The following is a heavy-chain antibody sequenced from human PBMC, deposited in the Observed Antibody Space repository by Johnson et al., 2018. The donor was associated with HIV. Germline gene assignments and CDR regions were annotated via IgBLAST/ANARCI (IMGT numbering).Heavy chain of an antibody. J-gene: IGHJ3*02. Sequence: VQLVESGGGLIQPGGSLRLSCAASGFTVSSNYMSLVRQAPGKGLEWVSVIYSGGSTYYADSVKGRFTISRDNSKNTLYLQMNSLRAEDTAVYYCARGRDGYNADAFDIWGQGTMVTVSS. V-gene: IGHV3-53*01. CDR1: GFTVSSNY. CDR3: ARGRDGYNADAFDI. D-gene: IGHD5-24*01. CDR2: IYSGGST.